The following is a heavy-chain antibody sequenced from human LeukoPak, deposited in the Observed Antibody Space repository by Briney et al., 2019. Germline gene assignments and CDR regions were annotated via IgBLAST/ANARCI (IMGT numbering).Heavy chain of an antibody. CDR1: GVSFSDYY. Sequence: PGGSLRLSCAVSGVSFSDYYMSWIRQAPGKGLEWVSSISSSSSYIYYADSVKGRFTISRDNAKNSLYLQMNSLRAEDTAVYYCARDFSDTDWFDPWGQGTLVTVSS. D-gene: IGHD5-18*01. CDR2: ISSSSSYI. CDR3: ARDFSDTDWFDP. J-gene: IGHJ5*02. V-gene: IGHV3-11*06.